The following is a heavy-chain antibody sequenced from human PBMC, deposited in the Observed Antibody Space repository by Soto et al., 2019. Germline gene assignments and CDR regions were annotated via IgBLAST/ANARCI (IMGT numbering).Heavy chain of an antibody. V-gene: IGHV4-4*07. CDR2: IYYTGST. J-gene: IGHJ6*02. CDR1: GGPISPYS. CDR3: AREGGYFDSSGSGVYHYYGVDV. Sequence: PXETLSLTCTVSGGPISPYSWSWIRQPAGKGLEWIGRIYYTGSTNYNPPLKSRVSMSLDTARNQISLKVKSVTAADTAVYYCAREGGYFDSSGSGVYHYYGVDVWGRGTTVTVSS. D-gene: IGHD3-22*01.